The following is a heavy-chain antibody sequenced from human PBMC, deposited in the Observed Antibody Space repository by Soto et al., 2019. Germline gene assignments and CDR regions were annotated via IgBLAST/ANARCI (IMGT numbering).Heavy chain of an antibody. Sequence: EVQLVESGGGLVQPGGSLRLSCAASGFSFSNRWVGWVRQAPGKGLEWVANIKQDGSDEFYVDSAKGRFTISRDNGKNSLYLQMNSLRVEDTAVYYCARLGGLGQDYTNYRPFDYWGQGTLVTVSS. J-gene: IGHJ4*02. CDR2: IKQDGSDE. CDR1: GFSFSNRW. V-gene: IGHV3-7*01. CDR3: ARLGGLGQDYTNYRPFDY. D-gene: IGHD4-4*01.